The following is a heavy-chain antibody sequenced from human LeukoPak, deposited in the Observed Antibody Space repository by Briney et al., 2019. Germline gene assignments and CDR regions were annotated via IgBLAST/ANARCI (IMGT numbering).Heavy chain of an antibody. Sequence: GGSLRLSCAASGFTFSSYGMHWVRQAPGKGLEWVAVISYDGSNKYYADSVKGRFTISRGNSKNTLYLQMNSLRAEDTAVYYCAKDTPVPSYYDFWSGYLDYWGQGTLVTVSS. V-gene: IGHV3-30*18. D-gene: IGHD3-3*01. CDR1: GFTFSSYG. CDR2: ISYDGSNK. J-gene: IGHJ4*02. CDR3: AKDTPVPSYYDFWSGYLDY.